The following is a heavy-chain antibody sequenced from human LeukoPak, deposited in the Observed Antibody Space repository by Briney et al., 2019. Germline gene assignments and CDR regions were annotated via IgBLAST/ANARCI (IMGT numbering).Heavy chain of an antibody. J-gene: IGHJ6*03. CDR1: GFTFSDYT. CDR3: ARGGRYYYYMDV. CDR2: ISSSSSTI. Sequence: GGSLRLSCAASGFTFSDYTMNWVRQAPGKGLEWVSYISSSSSTIYYADSVKGRFTISRDNAKNSLYLQMDSLRAEDTAVYYCARGGRYYYYMDVWGKGATVTVSS. V-gene: IGHV3-48*01.